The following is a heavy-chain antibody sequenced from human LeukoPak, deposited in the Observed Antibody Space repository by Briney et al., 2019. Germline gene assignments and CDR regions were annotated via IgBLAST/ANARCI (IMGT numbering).Heavy chain of an antibody. V-gene: IGHV3-7*01. CDR1: EFTFSSYW. Sequence: PGGSLRLSCAASEFTFSSYWMSWVRQAPGKGLEWVANIKQDGSEKYYVDSVRGRFTISRDNAKNSLYLQMNSLRVEDTAMYYCVRDFSLTRLERPFDYWGQGTLVTVSS. CDR3: VRDFSLTRLERPFDY. CDR2: IKQDGSEK. J-gene: IGHJ4*02. D-gene: IGHD1-1*01.